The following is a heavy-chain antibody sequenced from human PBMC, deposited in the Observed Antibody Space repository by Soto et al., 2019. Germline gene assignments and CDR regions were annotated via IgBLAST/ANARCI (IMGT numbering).Heavy chain of an antibody. CDR2: IIPIFGTA. CDR1: GGTFSTYA. D-gene: IGHD5-18*01. J-gene: IGHJ6*02. Sequence: QVQLVQSGAEVKKPGSSVKVSCKASGGTFSTYAISWVRQAPGQGLEWVGGIIPIFGTANDAQKFQGRVTITADESTSTAYMELSSLRSEDTAVYYCARAAYSYGTAYLSYYYGMDVWGQGTTVTVSS. V-gene: IGHV1-69*01. CDR3: ARAAYSYGTAYLSYYYGMDV.